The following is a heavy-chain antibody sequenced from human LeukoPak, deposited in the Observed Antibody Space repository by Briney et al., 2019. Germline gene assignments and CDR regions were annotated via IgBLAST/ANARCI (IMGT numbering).Heavy chain of an antibody. CDR3: ARLYSSSWYGYYFDY. J-gene: IGHJ4*02. Sequence: SETLSPTCTVAGGSISGYYWSWIRQPPGKGLEWIGHIYITGSTNYNPSLKSRVTMSVDTSKNQFSLRLTSVTAADTAVYYCARLYSSSWYGYYFDYWGQGTLVPVSS. CDR2: IYITGST. V-gene: IGHV4-4*09. D-gene: IGHD6-13*01. CDR1: GGSISGYY.